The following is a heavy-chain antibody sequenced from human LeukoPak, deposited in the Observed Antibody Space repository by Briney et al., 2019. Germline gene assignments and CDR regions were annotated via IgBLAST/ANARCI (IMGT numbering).Heavy chain of an antibody. CDR3: ALTMVRGVMTPYHYYGMDL. J-gene: IGHJ6*02. CDR2: FDHEDGET. Sequence: ASVKVSCKVSGYALTELSMHWVRQAPGKGLEWMGGFDHEDGETIYAQKFQGRVTITEDTSTDTAYMELSSLRSEDTGVYYCALTMVRGVMTPYHYYGMDLWGQGTTVTVSS. CDR1: GYALTELS. V-gene: IGHV1-24*01. D-gene: IGHD3-10*01.